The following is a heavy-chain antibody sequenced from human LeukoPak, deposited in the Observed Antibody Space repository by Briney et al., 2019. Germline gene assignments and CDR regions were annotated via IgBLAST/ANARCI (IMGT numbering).Heavy chain of an antibody. CDR2: MNPNSGNT. D-gene: IGHD2-2*01. V-gene: IGHV1-8*01. CDR1: GYTFTSYD. J-gene: IGHJ6*03. Sequence: ASVKVSCKASGYTFTSYDINWVRQATGQGLEWMGWMNPNSGNTGYAQKFQGRVTMTRNTSISTAYMELSSLRSEDTAVYYCERGSSIRGYCSSTSCYGRVYYYYYYMDVWGKGTTVTISS. CDR3: ERGSSIRGYCSSTSCYGRVYYYYYYMDV.